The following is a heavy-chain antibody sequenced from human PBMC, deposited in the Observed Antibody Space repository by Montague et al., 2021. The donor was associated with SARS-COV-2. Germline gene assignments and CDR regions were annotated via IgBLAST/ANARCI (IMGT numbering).Heavy chain of an antibody. Sequence: SETLSLTCAVYGGSFSGYYWTWIRQPPGKGLEWIGEINHSGSATYNPSLKSRLTISVDTSKNQFSLRLQSVTAADTAVYYCARGQVTIFGVLIFLPAAGDLDGWGQGTSVTVSS. J-gene: IGHJ3*01. V-gene: IGHV4-34*01. D-gene: IGHD3-3*01. CDR2: INHSGSA. CDR1: GGSFSGYY. CDR3: ARGQVTIFGVLIFLPAAGDLDG.